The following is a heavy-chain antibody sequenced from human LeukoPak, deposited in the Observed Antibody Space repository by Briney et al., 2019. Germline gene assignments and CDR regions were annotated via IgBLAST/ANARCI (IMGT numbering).Heavy chain of an antibody. CDR1: EFTFINSA. Sequence: SVNVSFKASEFTFINSAFQWVRQARGQHLEWMGWIVVGSGHTNYAQRFQERVIITRDMSTKTVYMELSSLKSEDTAVYYCAADDQQLILWGQGTLVAVSS. J-gene: IGHJ4*02. CDR3: AADDQQLIL. CDR2: IVVGSGHT. D-gene: IGHD2/OR15-2a*01. V-gene: IGHV1-58*01.